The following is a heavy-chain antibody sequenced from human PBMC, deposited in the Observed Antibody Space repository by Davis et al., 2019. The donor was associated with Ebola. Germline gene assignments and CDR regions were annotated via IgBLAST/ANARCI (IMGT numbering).Heavy chain of an antibody. J-gene: IGHJ3*01. D-gene: IGHD1-26*01. CDR1: GFVFSSYV. CDR3: AKDTSHVWFDV. CDR2: LGTSAYT. Sequence: GESPKISCAASGFVFSSYVMSWVRRASGKGLGWVSTLGTSAYTYYAASVKGRFTISRDNSKNTLHLQMNSLRVEDTDIYYCAKDTSHVWFDVWGQGTMITVSS. V-gene: IGHV3-23*01.